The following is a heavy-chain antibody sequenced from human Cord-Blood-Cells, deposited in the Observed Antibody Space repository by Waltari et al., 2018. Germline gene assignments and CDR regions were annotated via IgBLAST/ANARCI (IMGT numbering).Heavy chain of an antibody. CDR1: GYTFTSYW. CDR3: ARHLYSSGQFDY. CDR2: IYPGDSDT. D-gene: IGHD6-19*01. J-gene: IGHJ4*02. V-gene: IGHV5-51*01. Sequence: EVQLVQSGAEVKKPGAPLKISCKGSGYTFTSYWYAWVRQMPGKGLDWMGIIYPGDSDTRYSPSFQGQVTISADKSISTAYLQWSSLKASDTAMYYCARHLYSSGQFDYWGQGTLVTVSS.